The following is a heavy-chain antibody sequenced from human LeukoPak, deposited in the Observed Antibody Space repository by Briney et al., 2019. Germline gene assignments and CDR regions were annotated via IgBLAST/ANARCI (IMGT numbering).Heavy chain of an antibody. J-gene: IGHJ4*02. CDR1: GYTFTSYY. V-gene: IGHV1-46*01. CDR2: INPSGGST. CDR3: ARGGGGRPQFDY. Sequence: ASVKVSCKASGYTFTSYYMHWVRQAPGQGLEWMGIINPSGGSTSYAQKFQGRVTMTRDTSISTAYMELSRLRSDDTAVYYCARGGGGRPQFDYWGQGTLVTVSS. D-gene: IGHD2-15*01.